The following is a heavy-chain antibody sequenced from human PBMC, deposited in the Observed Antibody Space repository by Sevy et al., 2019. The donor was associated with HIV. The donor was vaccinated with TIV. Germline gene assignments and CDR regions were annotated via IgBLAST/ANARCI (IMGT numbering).Heavy chain of an antibody. V-gene: IGHV1-8*01. J-gene: IGHJ4*02. CDR3: ARSDSSGYMGNFDY. Sequence: ASVKVSCKSSGYTFTTYDINWVWQATGQGLEWMGWMNPNSGNTGYAQKFQGRVTMTSNTSISTAYMELSSLRSEDTAVYYCARSDSSGYMGNFDYWGQGTLVTVSS. D-gene: IGHD3-22*01. CDR1: GYTFTTYD. CDR2: MNPNSGNT.